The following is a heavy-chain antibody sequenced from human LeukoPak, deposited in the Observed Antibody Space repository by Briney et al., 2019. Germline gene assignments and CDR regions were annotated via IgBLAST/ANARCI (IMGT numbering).Heavy chain of an antibody. Sequence: PSETLSLTCGVSGGSINGTNWWSWVRQPPGQGLEWIGEISLAGQTNFNPSLNGRLTMSLDKSSNKLYLHLTSVTAADTATYFCSRESGPFCPFGYWGQGTLVIVSS. V-gene: IGHV4/OR15-8*02. CDR1: GGSINGTNW. CDR3: SRESGPFCPFGY. J-gene: IGHJ4*02. D-gene: IGHD1-26*01. CDR2: ISLAGQT.